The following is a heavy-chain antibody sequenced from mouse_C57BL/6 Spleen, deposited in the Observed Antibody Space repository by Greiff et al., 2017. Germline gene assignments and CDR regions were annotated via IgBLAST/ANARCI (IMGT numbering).Heavy chain of an antibody. CDR2: INPNNGGT. V-gene: IGHV1-18*01. J-gene: IGHJ1*03. D-gene: IGHD1-1*01. CDR1: GYTFTDYN. Sequence: EVQLQQSGPELVKPGASVKIPCKASGYTFTDYNMDWVKQSHGKSLEWIGDINPNNGGTIYNQKFKGKATLTVEKSSSTAYMELRSLTSEDTAVYYCARGNYYGSSYRYFDVWGTGTTVTVSS. CDR3: ARGNYYGSSYRYFDV.